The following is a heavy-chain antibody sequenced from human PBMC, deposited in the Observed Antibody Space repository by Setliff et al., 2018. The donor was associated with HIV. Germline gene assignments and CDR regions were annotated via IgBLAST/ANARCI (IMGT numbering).Heavy chain of an antibody. D-gene: IGHD3-3*01. CDR1: GYTFTSYA. CDR3: ARSRLFFGVVTFDY. J-gene: IGHJ4*02. V-gene: IGHV7-4-1*02. CDR2: INPTTGNP. Sequence: ASVKVSCKASGYTFTSYAMNWVRQAPGQGLEWMGWINPTTGNPTYARGFTGRFAFSWGTSVSTAYLQISSLQAEDTAVYYCARSRLFFGVVTFDYWGQGTLVTVSS.